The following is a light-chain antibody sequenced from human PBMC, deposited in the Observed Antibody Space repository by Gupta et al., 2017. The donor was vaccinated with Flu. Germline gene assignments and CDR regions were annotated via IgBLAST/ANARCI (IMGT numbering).Light chain of an antibody. V-gene: IGLV2-14*01. CDR3: SSYTSSNTYV. Sequence: TSSDVGGYDFVSWYQQHPGKAPKLMVLEVTNRPSGVSNRFSGSKSGNTASLTISGPQAEDEADYYCSSYTSSNTYVFGTGTKVTVL. CDR1: SSDVGGYDF. CDR2: EVT. J-gene: IGLJ1*01.